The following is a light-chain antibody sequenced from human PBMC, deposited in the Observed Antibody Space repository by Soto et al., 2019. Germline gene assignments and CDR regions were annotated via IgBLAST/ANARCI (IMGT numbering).Light chain of an antibody. CDR2: AAS. CDR1: QAIRTD. V-gene: IGKV1-6*01. J-gene: IGKJ1*01. Sequence: AIQVTQSPSSLSASVGDRVTITCRASQAIRTDLGWYQQKPGKAPKLLIFAASNLHSGVPSRFSGSGSGTDFTLNVNNLQAADFATYYCLQAYNSPRTFGQGTKLEL. CDR3: LQAYNSPRT.